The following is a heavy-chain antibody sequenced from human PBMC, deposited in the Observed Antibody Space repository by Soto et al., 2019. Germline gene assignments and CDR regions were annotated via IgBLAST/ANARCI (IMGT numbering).Heavy chain of an antibody. V-gene: IGHV1-46*01. D-gene: IGHD3-22*01. J-gene: IGHJ6*02. Sequence: ASVKVSFKACGYTFTRYYMHWLRQAPGQGLEWMGIINPSGGSTSYAQKFQGRVTMTRDTSTSTVYMELSSLRSEDTAVYYCARGPSYYDSSGYPYGMDVWGQGTTVTVSS. CDR2: INPSGGST. CDR3: ARGPSYYDSSGYPYGMDV. CDR1: GYTFTRYY.